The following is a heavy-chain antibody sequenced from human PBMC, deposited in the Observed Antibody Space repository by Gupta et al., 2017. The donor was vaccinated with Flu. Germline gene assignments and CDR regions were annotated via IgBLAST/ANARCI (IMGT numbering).Heavy chain of an antibody. CDR2: ISWNSGSI. J-gene: IGHJ6*03. Sequence: GKGLEWVSGISWNSGSIGYADSVKGRFTISRDNAKNSLYLQMNSLRAEDTALYYCAKGSGSYYGSYYYYMDVWGKGTTVTVSS. CDR3: AKGSGSYYGSYYYYMDV. D-gene: IGHD1-26*01. V-gene: IGHV3-9*01.